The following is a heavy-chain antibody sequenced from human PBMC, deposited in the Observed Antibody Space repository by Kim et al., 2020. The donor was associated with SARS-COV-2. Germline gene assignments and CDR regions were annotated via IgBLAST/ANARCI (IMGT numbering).Heavy chain of an antibody. V-gene: IGHV5-51*01. D-gene: IGHD3-22*01. CDR3: ARGLYDSPWRYFDY. Sequence: SPSFQGQVTIAADKSISTAYLQWSSLKASDTAMYYCARGLYDSPWRYFDYWGQGTLVTVSS. J-gene: IGHJ4*02.